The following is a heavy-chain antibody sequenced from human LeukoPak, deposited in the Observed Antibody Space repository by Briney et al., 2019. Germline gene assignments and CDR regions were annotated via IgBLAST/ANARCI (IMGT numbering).Heavy chain of an antibody. D-gene: IGHD3-10*01. CDR2: INPKSGGT. J-gene: IGHJ3*01. Sequence: ASVKVSCKASGYXFTGSYMHWVRQAPGQGLEWMGWINPKSGGTNYAQRFQGRVTVTRDTCISTAYMELSRLRSDDTAVYYCARDLSYYGSGRYNDWGQGTMVTVSS. CDR1: GYXFTGSY. CDR3: ARDLSYYGSGRYND. V-gene: IGHV1-2*02.